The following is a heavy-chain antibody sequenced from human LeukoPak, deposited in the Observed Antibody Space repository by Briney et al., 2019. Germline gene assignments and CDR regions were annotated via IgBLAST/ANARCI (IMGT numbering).Heavy chain of an antibody. D-gene: IGHD6-13*01. J-gene: IGHJ5*02. V-gene: IGHV4-61*01. Sequence: SETLSLTCTVSGGSVSSGSYYWSWIRQPPGKGLEWIGYIYYSGSTNYNPSLKSRVTISVDTSKNQFSLKLSSVTAADTAVYYCAREEYRSSWRVYNWFDPWGQGTLVTVSS. CDR2: IYYSGST. CDR3: AREEYRSSWRVYNWFDP. CDR1: GGSVSSGSYY.